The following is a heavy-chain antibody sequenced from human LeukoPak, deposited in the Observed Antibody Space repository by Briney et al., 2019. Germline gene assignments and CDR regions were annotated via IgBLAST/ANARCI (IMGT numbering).Heavy chain of an antibody. CDR3: ARQGYCSSTSCYRRGKYNWFDP. CDR1: GFPFSSYE. J-gene: IGHJ5*02. D-gene: IGHD2-2*02. CDR2: ISSSGSTI. Sequence: GGSLRLSCAASGFPFSSYEMNWVRQAPGKGLEWVSYISSSGSTIYYADSVKGRFTISRDNAKNSLYLQMNSLRAEDTAVYYCARQGYCSSTSCYRRGKYNWFDPWGQGTLVTVSS. V-gene: IGHV3-48*03.